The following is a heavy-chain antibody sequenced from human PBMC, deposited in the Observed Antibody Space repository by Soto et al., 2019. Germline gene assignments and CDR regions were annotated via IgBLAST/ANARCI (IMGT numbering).Heavy chain of an antibody. CDR3: ARSVDTATLGDFYYYYYGMDV. Sequence: ASVKVSCKASGGTFSSYAISWVRQAPGQGLEWMGGIIPIFGTANYAQKFQGRVTITADESTSTAYMELSSLRSEDTAVYYCARSVDTATLGDFYYYYYGMDVWGQGTTVTVSS. J-gene: IGHJ6*02. CDR2: IIPIFGTA. CDR1: GGTFSSYA. V-gene: IGHV1-69*13. D-gene: IGHD5-18*01.